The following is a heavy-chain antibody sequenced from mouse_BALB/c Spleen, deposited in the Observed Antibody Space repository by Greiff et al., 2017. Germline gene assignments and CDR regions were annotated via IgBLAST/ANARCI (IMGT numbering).Heavy chain of an antibody. Sequence: EVKLMESGGGLVQPGGSRKLSCAASGFTFSSFGMHWVRQAPEKGLEWVAYISSGSSTIYYADTVKGRFTISRDNPKNTLFLQMTSLRSEDTAMYYCARWGDRDWYFDVWGAGTTVTVSS. V-gene: IGHV5-17*02. CDR3: ARWGDRDWYFDV. D-gene: IGHD3-2*01. CDR2: ISSGSSTI. CDR1: GFTFSSFG. J-gene: IGHJ1*01.